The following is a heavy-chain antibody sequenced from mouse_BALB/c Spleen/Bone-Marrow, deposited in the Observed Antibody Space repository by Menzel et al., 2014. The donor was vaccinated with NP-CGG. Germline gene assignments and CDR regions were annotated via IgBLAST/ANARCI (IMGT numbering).Heavy chain of an antibody. CDR2: ISSGSSTI. J-gene: IGHJ4*01. CDR3: ARAGMDY. Sequence: DVHLVESGGGLVQPGGSRKLSCAASGFTFXSFGMHWVRQAPEKGLEWVAYISSGSSTIYYADTVKGRFTISRDNPKNTLFLQMTSLRSGDTAMYYCARAGMDYWGQGTSVTVSS. V-gene: IGHV5-17*02. CDR1: GFTFXSFG. D-gene: IGHD3-3*01.